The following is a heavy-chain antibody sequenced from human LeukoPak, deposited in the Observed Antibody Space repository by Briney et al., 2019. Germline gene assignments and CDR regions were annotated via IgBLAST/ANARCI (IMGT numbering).Heavy chain of an antibody. CDR3: ARRGRGYFDY. V-gene: IGHV3-23*01. Sequence: GGSLRLSCAASGFTFSTYSMNWVRQAPGKGLEWVSTLSGRGGSTFYADSVKGRFTISRDNSRNTLYLQMNSLRAEDTAVYYCARRGRGYFDYWGQGTLVTVSS. D-gene: IGHD3-10*01. CDR2: LSGRGGST. CDR1: GFTFSTYS. J-gene: IGHJ4*02.